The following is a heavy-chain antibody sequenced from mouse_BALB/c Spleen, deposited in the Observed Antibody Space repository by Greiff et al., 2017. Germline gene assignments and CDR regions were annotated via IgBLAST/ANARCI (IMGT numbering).Heavy chain of an antibody. J-gene: IGHJ2*01. CDR3: TRDGSSLYYFDY. CDR2: ISSGGSYT. CDR1: GFTFSSYT. Sequence: EVMLVESGGGLVKPGGSLKLSCAASGFTFSSYTMSWVRQTPEKRLEWVATISSGGSYTYYPDSVKGRFTISRDNAKNTLYLQMSSLKSEDTAMYYCTRDGSSLYYFDYWGQGTTLTVSS. D-gene: IGHD1-1*01. V-gene: IGHV5-6-4*01.